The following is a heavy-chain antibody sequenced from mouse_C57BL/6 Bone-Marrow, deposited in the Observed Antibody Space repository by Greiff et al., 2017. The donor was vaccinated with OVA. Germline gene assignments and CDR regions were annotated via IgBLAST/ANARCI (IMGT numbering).Heavy chain of an antibody. J-gene: IGHJ3*01. Sequence: DVKLVESGGGLVQPGGSLKLSCAASGFTFSDYGMAWVRQAPRKGPEWVAFISNLAYSIYYADTVTGRFTISRENAKNTLYLEMSSLRSEDTAMYYCARYDYGGFAYWGQGTLVTVSA. CDR2: ISNLAYSI. V-gene: IGHV5-15*01. CDR1: GFTFSDYG. D-gene: IGHD1-1*01. CDR3: ARYDYGGFAY.